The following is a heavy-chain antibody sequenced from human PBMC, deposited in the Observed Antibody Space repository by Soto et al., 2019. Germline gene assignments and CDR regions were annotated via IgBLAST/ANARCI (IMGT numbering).Heavy chain of an antibody. D-gene: IGHD5-18*01. CDR1: GGTFSSYA. CDR2: IIPIFGTA. Sequence: QVPLVQSGAEVKKPGSSVKVSCKASGGTFSSYAISWVRQAPGQGLEWMGGIIPIFGTANYAQKFQGRVTITADESTSTAYMELSSLRSEDTAVYYCARSDTAMVYYYYYGMDVWGQGTTVTVSS. J-gene: IGHJ6*02. CDR3: ARSDTAMVYYYYYGMDV. V-gene: IGHV1-69*01.